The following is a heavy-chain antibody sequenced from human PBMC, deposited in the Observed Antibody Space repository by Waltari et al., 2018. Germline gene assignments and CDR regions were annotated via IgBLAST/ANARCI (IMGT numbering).Heavy chain of an antibody. J-gene: IGHJ4*02. Sequence: QVQLVESGGGVVQPGRSLRLSCAASGFTFSSYGMPWVRQAPGKGLEWVAVISYDGSNKYYADSVKGRFTISRDNSKNTLYLQMNSLRAEDTAVYYCAKDRGPVAAALDYWGQGTLVTVSS. CDR3: AKDRGPVAAALDY. D-gene: IGHD6-13*01. V-gene: IGHV3-30*18. CDR1: GFTFSSYG. CDR2: ISYDGSNK.